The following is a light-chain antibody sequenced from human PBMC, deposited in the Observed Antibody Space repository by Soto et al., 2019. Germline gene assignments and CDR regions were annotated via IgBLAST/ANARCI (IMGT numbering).Light chain of an antibody. CDR1: QSISSY. CDR3: QQSYSTPPALT. V-gene: IGKV1-39*01. Sequence: DIQMTQSPSSLSASVGDRVTITCRASQSISSYLNWYQQKPGKAPKLLIYAASSLQSGVPSRFGGSGSGTDFTLTISRLQPEDFAAYYCQQSYSTPPALTFGGGTKIEIK. J-gene: IGKJ4*01. CDR2: AAS.